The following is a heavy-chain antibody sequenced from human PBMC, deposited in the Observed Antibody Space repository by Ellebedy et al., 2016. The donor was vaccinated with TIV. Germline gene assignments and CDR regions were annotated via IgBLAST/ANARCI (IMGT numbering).Heavy chain of an antibody. V-gene: IGHV3-23*01. CDR1: GFTFSSYA. CDR3: AKDRSPPFNPYYDIPEGPFDY. Sequence: GESLKISXAASGFTFSSYAMSWVRQAPGKGLEWVSAISGSGGSTYYADSVKGRFTISRDNSKNTLYLQMNSLRAEDTAVYYCAKDRSPPFNPYYDIPEGPFDYWGQGTLVTVSS. CDR2: ISGSGGST. D-gene: IGHD3-9*01. J-gene: IGHJ4*02.